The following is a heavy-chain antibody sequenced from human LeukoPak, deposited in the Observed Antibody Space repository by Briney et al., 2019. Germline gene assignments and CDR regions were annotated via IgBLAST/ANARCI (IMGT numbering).Heavy chain of an antibody. D-gene: IGHD3-22*01. CDR2: ISSSSDYI. V-gene: IGHV3-21*01. CDR3: ARDSPDSYDIPG. Sequence: GGSLRLSCAASGFTFSSYRMKWVRQAPGRGREWVSSISSSSDYIYYADSVKGRINLSRDNANNSLYLQMNSLRAEDTAVYYCARDSPDSYDIPGWGRGILVTVSS. J-gene: IGHJ4*02. CDR1: GFTFSSYR.